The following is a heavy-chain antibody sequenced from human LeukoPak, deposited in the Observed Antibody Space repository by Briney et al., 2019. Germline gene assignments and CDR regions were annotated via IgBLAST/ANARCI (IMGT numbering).Heavy chain of an antibody. CDR1: GYTFTSYD. D-gene: IGHD2-21*01. CDR3: ARDAVASTPYYYYYYMDV. CDR2: MNPNSGNT. Sequence: ASVTVSFKASGYTFTSYDINWVRQATGQGLEWMGWMNPNSGNTGYAQKFQGRVTITRNTSISTAYMELSSLRSEDTAVYYCARDAVASTPYYYYYYMDVWGKGTTVTVSS. V-gene: IGHV1-8*03. J-gene: IGHJ6*03.